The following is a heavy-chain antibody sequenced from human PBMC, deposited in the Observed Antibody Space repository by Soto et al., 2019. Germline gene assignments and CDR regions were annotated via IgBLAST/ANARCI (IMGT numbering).Heavy chain of an antibody. V-gene: IGHV3-23*01. D-gene: IGHD2-2*01. CDR2: ISGSGGST. CDR1: GFTFSSYA. J-gene: IGHJ6*02. Sequence: GGSLRLSCAASGFTFSSYAMSWVRQAPGKGLEWVSAISGSGGSTYYADSVKGRFTISRDNSKNTLYLQMNSLRAEDTAVYYCAKEGCSSTSCYRLLGMDVWGQGTTVTVSS. CDR3: AKEGCSSTSCYRLLGMDV.